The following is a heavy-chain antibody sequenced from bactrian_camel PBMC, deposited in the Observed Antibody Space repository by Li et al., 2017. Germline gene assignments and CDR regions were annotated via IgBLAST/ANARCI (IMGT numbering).Heavy chain of an antibody. CDR3: ATEEGYGGSWYRLDY. J-gene: IGHJ4*01. D-gene: IGHD6*01. V-gene: IGHV3-2*01. CDR2: SSNT. Sequence: HVQLVESGGGLVQPGGSLRLSCAASGLTFSSHAMSWVRQAPGKGLEWVSSSNTYYADSVKGRFTISRDNAKNTVYLRMNSLKSEDTALYYCATEEGYGGSWYRLDYWGQGTQVTVS. CDR1: GLTFSSHA.